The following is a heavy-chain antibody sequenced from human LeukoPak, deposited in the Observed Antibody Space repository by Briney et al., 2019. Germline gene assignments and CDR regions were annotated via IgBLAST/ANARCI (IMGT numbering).Heavy chain of an antibody. J-gene: IGHJ4*02. CDR1: GGSISSSSYY. CDR3: ARATRQTIFAVLHVDY. D-gene: IGHD3-3*01. Sequence: SDTLSLTCDVAGGSISSSSYYWGWIRQPPGKGLEWIANMYYSGNTYYNLSLKSRVTISVATSKNQFSLKLGPVRAADTAVYYRARATRQTIFAVLHVDYWGQGTLVSVSS. V-gene: IGHV4-39*02. CDR2: MYYSGNT.